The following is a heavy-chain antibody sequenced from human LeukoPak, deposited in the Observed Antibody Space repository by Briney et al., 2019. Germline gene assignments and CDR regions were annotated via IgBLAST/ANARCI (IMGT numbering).Heavy chain of an antibody. D-gene: IGHD2-8*02. CDR1: GFTLNGYW. CDR2: IDPDGSTT. Sequence: PGGSLRPSCAASGFTLNGYWMHWVRQAPGEGLVWVSRIDPDGSTTNYAESVKGRFTTSRDNAKNTMYLQMNSLRAEDTALYYCTRVQAGRSGLMDVWGRGTTVTVSS. V-gene: IGHV3-74*01. CDR3: TRVQAGRSGLMDV. J-gene: IGHJ6*02.